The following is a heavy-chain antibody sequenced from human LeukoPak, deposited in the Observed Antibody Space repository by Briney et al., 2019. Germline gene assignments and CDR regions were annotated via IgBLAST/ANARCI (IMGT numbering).Heavy chain of an antibody. CDR1: GGTFSSYA. V-gene: IGHV1-46*01. J-gene: IGHJ4*02. CDR3: ARGWLRDYYFDY. CDR2: INPSGGST. Sequence: ASVKVACKASGGTFSSYAISWVRQAPGQGLEWMGIINPSGGSTSYAQKFQGRVTMTRDTSTSTVYMELSSLRSEDTAVYYCARGWLRDYYFDYWGQGTLVTVSS. D-gene: IGHD5-24*01.